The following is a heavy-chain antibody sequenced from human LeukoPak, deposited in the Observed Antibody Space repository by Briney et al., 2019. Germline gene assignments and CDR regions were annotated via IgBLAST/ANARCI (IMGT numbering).Heavy chain of an antibody. CDR3: ARLNYYDRSGAYNYYYHGMDV. Sequence: PSETLSLTCTVSGGSISSSSYYWGWIRQPPGKGLEWIGSIYYTGTAHYNPSLKSRVTMSVDTSKNQFSLKLYSVTAADTAVYYCARLNYYDRSGAYNYYYHGMDVWGQGATVTVS. V-gene: IGHV4-39*01. CDR2: IYYTGTA. J-gene: IGHJ6*02. CDR1: GGSISSSSYY. D-gene: IGHD3-22*01.